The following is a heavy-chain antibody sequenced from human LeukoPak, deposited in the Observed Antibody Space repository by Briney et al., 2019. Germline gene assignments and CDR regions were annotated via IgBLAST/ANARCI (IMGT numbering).Heavy chain of an antibody. J-gene: IGHJ4*02. CDR2: ISYDGSNK. CDR1: GFTFSSYA. Sequence: GGSLRLSCAASGFTFSSYAMHWVRQAPGKGLEWVAVISYDGSNKYYADSVKGRFTISRDNSKNALYPQMNSLRAEDTAVYYCARASFDGSGFYFYPPDYWGQGTLVTVSS. CDR3: ARASFDGSGFYFYPPDY. D-gene: IGHD3-22*01. V-gene: IGHV3-30-3*01.